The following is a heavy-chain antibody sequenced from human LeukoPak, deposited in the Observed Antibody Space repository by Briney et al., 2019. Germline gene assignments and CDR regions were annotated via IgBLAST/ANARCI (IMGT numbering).Heavy chain of an antibody. D-gene: IGHD1-26*01. CDR1: GDSISSGDYY. Sequence: SETLSLTCTVSGDSISSGDYYWSWIRQPAGKGLEWVGRTSSSGSTNYNPSLKSRVTISVGTSKKQFSLKLSSVTAADTAVYYCARDLRMGDTGYAFDIWGQGTMVTVSS. J-gene: IGHJ3*02. CDR2: TSSSGST. V-gene: IGHV4-61*02. CDR3: ARDLRMGDTGYAFDI.